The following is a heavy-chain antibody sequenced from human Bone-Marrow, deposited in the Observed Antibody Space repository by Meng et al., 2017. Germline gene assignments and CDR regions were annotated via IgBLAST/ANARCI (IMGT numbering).Heavy chain of an antibody. J-gene: IGHJ4*02. CDR2: ISSSGSTI. CDR1: GFTFSSYE. D-gene: IGHD1-14*01. Sequence: GESLKISCAASGFTFSSYEMNWVRQAPGKGLEWVSYISSSGSTIYYADSVKGRFTISRDNAKNSLYLQMNSLRAEDTAVYYCAKDRVPDGIWSIDYWGQGTLVTVSS. CDR3: AKDRVPDGIWSIDY. V-gene: IGHV3-48*03.